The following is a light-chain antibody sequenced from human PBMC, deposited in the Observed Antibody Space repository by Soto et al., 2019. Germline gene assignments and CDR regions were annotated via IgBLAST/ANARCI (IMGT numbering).Light chain of an antibody. Sequence: QSVLTQPRSVSGSPGQSVTISCTGTSSDVGGYNYVSWYLQNPGKAPKLMIYDVSQRPSGVPDRFPGSKSGNTASLTISGLQAEDEADYYCCSYAGTYTFVFGAGTKLTVL. V-gene: IGLV2-11*01. CDR2: DVS. J-gene: IGLJ1*01. CDR3: CSYAGTYTFV. CDR1: SSDVGGYNY.